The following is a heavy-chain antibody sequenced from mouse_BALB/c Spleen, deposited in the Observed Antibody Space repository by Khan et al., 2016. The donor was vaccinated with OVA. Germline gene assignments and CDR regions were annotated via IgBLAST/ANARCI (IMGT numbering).Heavy chain of an antibody. CDR2: IWPGGST. D-gene: IGHD1-3*01. CDR3: ARLEDI. CDR1: GFSLTSYG. J-gene: IGHJ2*01. Sequence: QIQLVQSGPGLVAPSQSLSISCTVSGFSLTSYGVHWVRQPPGKGLEWLGVIWPGGSTNYNSALLSRLSISKDNSRSQVYLKMNSLRTGDTAMYYCARLEDIWGQGTTLTVSS. V-gene: IGHV2-9*02.